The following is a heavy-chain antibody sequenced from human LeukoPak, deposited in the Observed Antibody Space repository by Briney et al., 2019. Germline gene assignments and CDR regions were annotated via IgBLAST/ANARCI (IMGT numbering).Heavy chain of an antibody. V-gene: IGHV3-48*01. D-gene: IGHD3-22*01. Sequence: GGSLRLSCAASGFTLSSYSMNWVRQAPGKGLEWVSYISSSSSTIYYADSVKGRFTISRDNAKNSLYLQMNSLRAEDTAVYYCAKRYYDTSGYYSLGYWGQGTLVTVSS. J-gene: IGHJ4*02. CDR2: ISSSSSTI. CDR1: GFTLSSYS. CDR3: AKRYYDTSGYYSLGY.